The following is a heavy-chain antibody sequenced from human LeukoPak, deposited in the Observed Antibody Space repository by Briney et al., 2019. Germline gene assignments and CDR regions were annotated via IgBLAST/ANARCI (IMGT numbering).Heavy chain of an antibody. D-gene: IGHD2-2*01. CDR1: GGSISSGSYY. J-gene: IGHJ4*02. V-gene: IGHV4-61*02. CDR3: ASDLGAID. Sequence: SETLSLTCTVSGGSISSGSYYWSWIRQPAGKGLEWIGRIYTSGSTNYNPSLKSRVTISVDTSKNQFSLKLSSVTAADTAVYYCASDLGAIDWGQGTLVTVSS. CDR2: IYTSGST.